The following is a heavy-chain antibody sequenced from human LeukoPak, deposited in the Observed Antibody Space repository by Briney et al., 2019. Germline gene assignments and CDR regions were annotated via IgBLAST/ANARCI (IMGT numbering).Heavy chain of an antibody. CDR1: GGSFSGYY. D-gene: IGHD4-17*01. Sequence: SETLSLTCAVYGGSFSGYYWSWIRQPPGKGLEWIGEINHSGSTNYNPSLKSRVTISVDTSKNQFSLKLSSVTAADTAVYYCARYTYGDYLGYFDYWGQGTLVTVSS. V-gene: IGHV4-34*01. CDR2: INHSGST. J-gene: IGHJ4*02. CDR3: ARYTYGDYLGYFDY.